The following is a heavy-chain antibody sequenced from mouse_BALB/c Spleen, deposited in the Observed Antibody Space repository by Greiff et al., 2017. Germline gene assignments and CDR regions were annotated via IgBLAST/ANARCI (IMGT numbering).Heavy chain of an antibody. J-gene: IGHJ3*01. CDR1: GYTFTSYW. V-gene: IGHV1S81*02. D-gene: IGHD2-3*01. Sequence: VKLMESGAELVKPGASVKLSCKASGYTFTSYWMHWVKQRPGQGLEWIGEINPSNGRTNYNEKFKSKATLTVDKSSSTAYMQLSSLTSEDSAVYYCARTGYYGFAYWGQGTLVTVSA. CDR2: INPSNGRT. CDR3: ARTGYYGFAY.